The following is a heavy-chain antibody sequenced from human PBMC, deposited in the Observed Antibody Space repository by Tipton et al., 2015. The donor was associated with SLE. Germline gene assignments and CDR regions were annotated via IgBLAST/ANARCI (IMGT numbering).Heavy chain of an antibody. CDR3: GRAIGVHYFHV. D-gene: IGHD2-21*01. J-gene: IGHJ4*02. V-gene: IGHV4-39*07. Sequence: TLSLTCTISGDSISNNNYYWGWIRQPPGEGLELIGNINYSGTTYYNPSLKTRVTISLDASKAQFSLRPTSVTAADTAVYYCGRAIGVHYFHVWGQGTLVTVSP. CDR1: GDSISNNNYY. CDR2: INYSGTT.